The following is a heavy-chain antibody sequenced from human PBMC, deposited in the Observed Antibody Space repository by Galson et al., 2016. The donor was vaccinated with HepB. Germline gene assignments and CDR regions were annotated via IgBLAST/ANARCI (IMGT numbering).Heavy chain of an antibody. D-gene: IGHD3-16*01. CDR1: GYPFTRYI. V-gene: IGHV1-3*01. J-gene: IGHJ4*02. CDR3: AGEGDYYFDS. Sequence: SVKVSCKASGYPFTRYIIYWVRQAPGQRLESMGWINAGYGDTKYSQKFQDRVTLTRDTSASTAYMELAGLTSEDTAVYYCAGEGDYYFDSWGQGTPVTVSS. CDR2: INAGYGDT.